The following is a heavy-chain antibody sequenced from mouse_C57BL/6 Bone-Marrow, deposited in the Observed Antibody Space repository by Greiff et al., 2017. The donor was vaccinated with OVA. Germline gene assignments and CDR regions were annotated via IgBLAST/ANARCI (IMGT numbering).Heavy chain of an antibody. D-gene: IGHD2-1*01. Sequence: VHLVESGAELVKPGASVKLSCKASGYTFTEYTIHWVKQRSGQGLEWIGWFYPGSGSIKYNEKFKDKATLTADKSSSTVYMELSRLTSEDSAVYFCARHEEIYYGFAYWGQGTLVTVSA. J-gene: IGHJ3*01. V-gene: IGHV1-62-2*01. CDR2: FYPGSGSI. CDR1: GYTFTEYT. CDR3: ARHEEIYYGFAY.